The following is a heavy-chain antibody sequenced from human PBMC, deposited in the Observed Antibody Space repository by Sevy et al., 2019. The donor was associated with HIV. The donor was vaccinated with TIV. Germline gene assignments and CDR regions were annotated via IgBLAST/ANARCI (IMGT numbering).Heavy chain of an antibody. J-gene: IGHJ6*03. V-gene: IGHV1-2*04. CDR1: GYTFTGYY. Sequence: ASVKVSCKASGYTFTGYYMHWVRQAPGQGLEWMGWINPNSGGTNYAQKFQGWVTMTRDTSISIAYMELSRLRSDDTAVYYCAGGTMTTVTLYYYYYMDVWGKGTTVTVSS. CDR3: AGGTMTTVTLYYYYYMDV. D-gene: IGHD4-4*01. CDR2: INPNSGGT.